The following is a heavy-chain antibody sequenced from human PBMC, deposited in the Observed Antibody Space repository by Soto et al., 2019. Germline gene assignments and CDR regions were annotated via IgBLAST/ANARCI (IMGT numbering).Heavy chain of an antibody. V-gene: IGHV4-30-2*01. CDR1: GGSISSGGYS. CDR3: ARGSSGWYGGVDY. D-gene: IGHD6-19*01. Sequence: QLQLQESGSGLVKPSQTLSLTCAVSGGSISSGGYSWSWIRQPPGKGLEGIGYIYHSGSTYYNPSRKSRVTISVDRSKNQFSLKLSSVTAADTAVYYCARGSSGWYGGVDYWGQGTLVTVSS. CDR2: IYHSGST. J-gene: IGHJ4*02.